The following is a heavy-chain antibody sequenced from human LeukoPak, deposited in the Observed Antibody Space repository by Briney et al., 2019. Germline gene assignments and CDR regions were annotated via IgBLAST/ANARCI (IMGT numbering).Heavy chain of an antibody. CDR3: AKGTYYFDSSGYYGFDS. V-gene: IGHV3-23*01. CDR2: ISGSGGST. J-gene: IGHJ5*01. D-gene: IGHD3-22*01. Sequence: PGGSLRLSCAASGFTFSSYWMSWVRQAPGKGLEWVSRISGSGGSTYYADSVKGRFTISRDNSKNTLYLQMNSLRAEDTAVYYCAKGTYYFDSSGYYGFDSWGQGTLVTVSS. CDR1: GFTFSSYW.